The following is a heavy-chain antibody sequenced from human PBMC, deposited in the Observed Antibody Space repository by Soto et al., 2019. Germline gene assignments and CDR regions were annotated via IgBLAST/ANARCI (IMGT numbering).Heavy chain of an antibody. CDR2: INPSGGST. Sequence: QVQLVQSGAEVKKPGASVKVSCKASGYTFTNFYMHWVRQAAGQELEWMGIINPSGGSTVYAQKFQGRITMTKDTSTSTVYMELNSLRSEDTAVYYCARDGHLEGRPPGASDYWGQGTLVTVSS. CDR3: ARDGHLEGRPPGASDY. J-gene: IGHJ4*02. V-gene: IGHV1-46*01. CDR1: GYTFTNFY. D-gene: IGHD1-1*01.